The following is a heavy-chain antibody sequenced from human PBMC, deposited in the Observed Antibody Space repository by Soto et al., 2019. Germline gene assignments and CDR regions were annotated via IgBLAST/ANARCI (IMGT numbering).Heavy chain of an antibody. V-gene: IGHV3-21*01. CDR1: EFPFIAFG. Sequence: EVQVVESGGGLVKPGGSLGLSCAASEFPFIAFGWNWFRQPQGRGLGWFSSISSSSPYLYYTDSVRGRFTISRDNAKNSLYLQMDSLRAEDTAVYYCAREGTIYGMDVWGQGTTVTVSS. CDR3: AREGTIYGMDV. D-gene: IGHD2-2*01. CDR2: ISSSSPYL. J-gene: IGHJ6*02.